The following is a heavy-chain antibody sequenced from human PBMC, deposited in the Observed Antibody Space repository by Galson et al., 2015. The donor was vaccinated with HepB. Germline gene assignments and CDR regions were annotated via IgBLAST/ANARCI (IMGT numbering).Heavy chain of an antibody. CDR3: ARDPDYYGSGSYAFDI. Sequence: SVKVSCKASGYTFTGYYMHWVRQAPGQGLEWMGGIIPIFGTANYAQKFQGRVTITADESTSTAYMELSSLRSEDTAVYYCARDPDYYGSGSYAFDIWGQGTMVTVSS. V-gene: IGHV1-69*13. CDR2: IIPIFGTA. D-gene: IGHD3-10*01. CDR1: GYTFTGYY. J-gene: IGHJ3*02.